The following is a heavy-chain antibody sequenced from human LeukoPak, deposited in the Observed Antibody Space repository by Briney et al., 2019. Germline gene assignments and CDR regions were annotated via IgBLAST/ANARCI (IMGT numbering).Heavy chain of an antibody. CDR3: ASQISMTKKARRHAFDI. Sequence: KTSETLSLTCTVSGGSISSYYWSWIRQPPGKGLEWIGCIYYSGSTNYNPSLKSRVTISVDTSKNQFSLKLTSVTAADTAVYYCASQISMTKKARRHAFDIWGQGTMVAVSS. CDR2: IYYSGST. D-gene: IGHD4-17*01. CDR1: GGSISSYY. V-gene: IGHV4-59*08. J-gene: IGHJ3*02.